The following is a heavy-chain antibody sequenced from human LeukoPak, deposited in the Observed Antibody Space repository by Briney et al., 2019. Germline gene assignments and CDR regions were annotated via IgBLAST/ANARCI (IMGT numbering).Heavy chain of an antibody. CDR2: IYYSGST. D-gene: IGHD5-18*01. V-gene: IGHV4-31*03. J-gene: IGHJ6*03. CDR3: ARVGKYSYGFAVAKYYYYYYMDV. Sequence: SETLSLTCTVSGGSISSGGYYWSWIRQHPGKGLEWIGYIYYSGSTYYNPSLKSRVTISVDTSKNQFSLKLSSVTAADTAVYYCARVGKYSYGFAVAKYYYYYYMDVWGKGTTVTVSS. CDR1: GGSISSGGYY.